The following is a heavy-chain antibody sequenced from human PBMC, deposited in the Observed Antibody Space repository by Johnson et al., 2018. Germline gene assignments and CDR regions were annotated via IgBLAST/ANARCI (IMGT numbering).Heavy chain of an antibody. CDR1: GYTFTSYD. CDR3: ARGIQGHDY. CDR2: MNPSSGNT. J-gene: IGHJ4*02. Sequence: QVQLVESGAEVRKPGASVKVSCKASGYTFTSYDINWVRQASGQGVEWMAWMNPSSGNTGYAQKFQGRVTMTRDTSINTAYMELSGLKSEDRAIYFCARGIQGHDYRGQGTLVTVS. V-gene: IGHV1-8*01.